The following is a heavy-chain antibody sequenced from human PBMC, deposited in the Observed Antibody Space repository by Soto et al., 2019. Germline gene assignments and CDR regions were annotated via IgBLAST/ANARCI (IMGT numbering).Heavy chain of an antibody. CDR3: ARGASVAWATPSGDFDY. Sequence: SETLSLTCAVYGGSFSGYYWSWIRQPPGKGLEWIGEINHSGSTNYNPSLKSRVTISVDTSKNQFSLKLSSVTAADTAVYYCARGASVAWATPSGDFDYWGQGTMVTVPS. CDR2: INHSGST. V-gene: IGHV4-34*01. J-gene: IGHJ4*02. CDR1: GGSFSGYY. D-gene: IGHD3-3*01.